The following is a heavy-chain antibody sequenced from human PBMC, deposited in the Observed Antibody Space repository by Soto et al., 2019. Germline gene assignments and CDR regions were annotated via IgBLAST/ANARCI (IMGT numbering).Heavy chain of an antibody. CDR1: GFTFSSYW. V-gene: IGHV3-74*01. Sequence: EVQLVESGGGLVQPGGSLRLSCAASGFTFSSYWMHWVRQAPGKGLVWVSRINSDGSSTRYADSVKGRFTISRDNAKNTLYLQMNSLRAEDTAVYYCARGGREGGYSYGYADYWGQGTLVTVSS. CDR2: INSDGSST. J-gene: IGHJ4*02. D-gene: IGHD5-18*01. CDR3: ARGGREGGYSYGYADY.